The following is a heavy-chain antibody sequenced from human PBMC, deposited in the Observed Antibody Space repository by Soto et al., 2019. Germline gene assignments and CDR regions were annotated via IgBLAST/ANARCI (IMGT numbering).Heavy chain of an antibody. CDR3: AKDNGYDAATLDY. CDR1: GFSFSHYS. J-gene: IGHJ4*02. CDR2: ISSSSSSI. Sequence: PGGSLRLSCAASGFSFSHYSMIWVRQAPGKGLEWLSSISSSSSSIYYADSLRGRFTISRDNAKNSLYLQMNSLRAEDTAMYYCAKDNGYDAATLDYWGQGTPVTVSS. D-gene: IGHD5-12*01. V-gene: IGHV3-21*01.